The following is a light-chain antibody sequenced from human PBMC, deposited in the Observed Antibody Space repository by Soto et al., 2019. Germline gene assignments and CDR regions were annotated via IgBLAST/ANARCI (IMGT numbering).Light chain of an antibody. Sequence: QSALTQPASVSGSPGQSITISCTGTSSDVGGYNYVSWYQQHPGKPPKLMIYEVSNRPSGVSNRFSGSKSGNTASLTISGLQAEDEADYYCSSFRSGSSLFGTGTKVTVL. J-gene: IGLJ1*01. CDR1: SSDVGGYNY. CDR2: EVS. V-gene: IGLV2-14*01. CDR3: SSFRSGSSL.